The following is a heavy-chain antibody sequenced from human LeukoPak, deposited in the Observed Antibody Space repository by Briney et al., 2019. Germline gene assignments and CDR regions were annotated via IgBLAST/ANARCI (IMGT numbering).Heavy chain of an antibody. D-gene: IGHD2-2*03. CDR3: AKTISGYCSRTSCLNWFDP. V-gene: IGHV3-23*01. CDR2: ISDSGST. CDR1: GFTFSSFA. Sequence: GGSLRLSCAASGFTFSSFAMSWVRQAPGKGLEWVSTISDSGSTYYADSVKGRFTISRDNSKNTLYLQMNSLRAEDTAVYYCAKTISGYCSRTSCLNWFDPWSQGTLVTVSS. J-gene: IGHJ5*02.